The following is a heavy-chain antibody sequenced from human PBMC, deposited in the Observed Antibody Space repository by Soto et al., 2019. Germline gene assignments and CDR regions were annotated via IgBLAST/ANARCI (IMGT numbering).Heavy chain of an antibody. CDR2: IYHSGST. Sequence: ASETLSLTCAVSGGSISSSNWWSWVRQPPGKGLEWIGEIYHSGSTNYNPSPKSRVTISVDKSKNQFSLKLSSVTAADTAVYYCARALYDFEYYFDYWGQGTLVTVSS. CDR3: ARALYDFEYYFDY. CDR1: GGSISSSNW. V-gene: IGHV4-4*02. J-gene: IGHJ4*02. D-gene: IGHD3-3*01.